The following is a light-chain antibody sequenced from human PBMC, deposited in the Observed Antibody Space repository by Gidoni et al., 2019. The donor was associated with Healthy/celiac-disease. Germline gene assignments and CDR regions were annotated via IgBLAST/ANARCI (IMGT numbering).Light chain of an antibody. CDR2: GAS. Sequence: EIVLTQSPGTLSLSPGERATLSCRASQSVSSSYLAWYQQKPRQAPRLLIYGASSRATGIPDRCSGRGSGTDFTLTISRLEPEDFAVYYCQQYGSSPITFXQXTRLEIK. V-gene: IGKV3-20*01. CDR1: QSVSSSY. CDR3: QQYGSSPIT. J-gene: IGKJ5*01.